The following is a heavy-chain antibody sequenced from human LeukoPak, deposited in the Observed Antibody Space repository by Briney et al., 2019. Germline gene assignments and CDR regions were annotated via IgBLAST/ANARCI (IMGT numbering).Heavy chain of an antibody. J-gene: IGHJ1*01. V-gene: IGHV1-8*01. CDR3: ARGHSSSWYEH. CDR2: MNPNSGNT. Sequence: ASVKVSCKASGYTFTSYDINWVRQATGQGLEWMGWMNPNSGNTGCAQKFQGRVTMTRNTSISTAYMELSSLRSEDTAAYYCARGHSSSWYEHWGQGTLVTVSS. D-gene: IGHD6-13*01. CDR1: GYTFTSYD.